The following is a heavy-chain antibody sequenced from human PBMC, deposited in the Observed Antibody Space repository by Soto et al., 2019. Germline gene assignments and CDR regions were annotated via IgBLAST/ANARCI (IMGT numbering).Heavy chain of an antibody. CDR2: IWYDGSNK. CDR3: AREALLLRYFDWLSEGGYFDL. CDR1: GFTFSSYG. D-gene: IGHD3-9*01. V-gene: IGHV3-33*01. Sequence: QVQLVESGGGVVQPGRSLRLSCAASGFTFSSYGMHWVRQAPGKGLEWVAVIWYDGSNKYYADSVKGRFTISRDNSKNTLYLQMNSLRAEDTAVYYCAREALLLRYFDWLSEGGYFDLWGRGTLVTVSS. J-gene: IGHJ2*01.